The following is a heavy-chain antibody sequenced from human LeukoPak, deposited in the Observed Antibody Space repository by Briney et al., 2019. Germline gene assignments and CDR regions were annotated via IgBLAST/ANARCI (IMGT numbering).Heavy chain of an antibody. D-gene: IGHD6-13*01. J-gene: IGHJ4*02. CDR1: GFTFSSXS. V-gene: IGHV3-48*04. CDR2: ISSSSSTI. Sequence: XGSXXLSCAASGFTFSSXSMNWVRXAPGKXLEWVSYISSSSSTIYYADSVKGRFTISRDNAKNSLYLQMNSLRAEDTAVYYCARLSGLYSSTWPFDYWGQGTLVTVSS. CDR3: ARLSGLYSSTWPFDY.